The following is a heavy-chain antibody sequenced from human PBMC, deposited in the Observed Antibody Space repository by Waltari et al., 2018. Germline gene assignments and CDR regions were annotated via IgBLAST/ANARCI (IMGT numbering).Heavy chain of an antibody. CDR2: IYYSGST. V-gene: IGHV4-34*01. CDR1: GGSFSGYY. CDR3: ARGFWFDP. Sequence: QVQLQQWGAGLLKPSETLSLTCAVYGGSFSGYYWSWIRQPPGKGLEWIGSIYYSGSTYYNPSLKSRVTISVDTSKNQFSLKLSSVTAADTAVYYCARGFWFDPWGQGTLVTVSS. J-gene: IGHJ5*02.